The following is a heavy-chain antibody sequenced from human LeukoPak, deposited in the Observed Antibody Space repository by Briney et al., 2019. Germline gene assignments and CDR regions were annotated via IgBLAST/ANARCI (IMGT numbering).Heavy chain of an antibody. D-gene: IGHD3-10*01. CDR3: ARHLPMEMWFDP. J-gene: IGHJ5*02. CDR1: GASMSDYY. Sequence: SDTLSLTCSVSGASMSDYYWSWIRQSPEKGLEWVGFVYYSTSTNYNPSLRSRVTISLDKTKRQVSLRLNSVTAADTAVYYCARHLPMEMWFDPWGQGILVTVSS. CDR2: VYYSTST. V-gene: IGHV4-59*08.